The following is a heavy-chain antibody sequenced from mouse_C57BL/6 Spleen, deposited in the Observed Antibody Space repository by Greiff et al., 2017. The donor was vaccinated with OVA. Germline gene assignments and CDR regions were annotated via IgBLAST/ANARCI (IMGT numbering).Heavy chain of an antibody. CDR2: ISDGGSYT. CDR3: ARVSGTGGAMDY. V-gene: IGHV5-4*03. D-gene: IGHD4-1*01. Sequence: EVKLVESGGGLVKPGGSLKLSCAASGFTFSSYAMSWVRQTPEKRLEWVATISDGGSYTYYPANVKGRFTISRDNAKNNLYLQMSDLKCEDTAMYYCARVSGTGGAMDYWGQGTSVTVSS. J-gene: IGHJ4*01. CDR1: GFTFSSYA.